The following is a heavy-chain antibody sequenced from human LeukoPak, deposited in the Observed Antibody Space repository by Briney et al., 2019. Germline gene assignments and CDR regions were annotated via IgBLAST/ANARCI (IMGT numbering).Heavy chain of an antibody. CDR2: IKQDGGEK. D-gene: IGHD3-9*01. CDR3: AKALGYFFDY. J-gene: IGHJ4*02. Sequence: PGGSLRLSCAASEFTFSSYWMSWVRQAPGKGLEWVANIKQDGGEKYYLDSVKGRFTISRDNSKNTLYLQMNSLRAEDTAVYYCAKALGYFFDYWGQGTLVTVSS. CDR1: EFTFSSYW. V-gene: IGHV3-7*03.